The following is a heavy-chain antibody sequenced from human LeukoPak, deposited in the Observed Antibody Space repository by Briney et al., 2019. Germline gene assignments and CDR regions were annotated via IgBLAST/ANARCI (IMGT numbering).Heavy chain of an antibody. Sequence: ASVKVSCKASGGTFSSYAISWVRQAPGQGLEWMGGIIPIFGTANYAQKFQGRVTITADESTSTAYMELSSLRSEDTAVYYCARSSDYGDYLKYFQHWGQGTLVTVSS. J-gene: IGHJ1*01. CDR2: IIPIFGTA. CDR3: ARSSDYGDYLKYFQH. V-gene: IGHV1-69*13. CDR1: GGTFSSYA. D-gene: IGHD4-17*01.